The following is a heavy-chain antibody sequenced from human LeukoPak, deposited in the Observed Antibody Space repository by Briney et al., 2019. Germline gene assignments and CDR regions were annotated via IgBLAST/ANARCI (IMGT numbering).Heavy chain of an antibody. CDR2: ISRSGSTR. Sequence: GGPLRLSCATSGFTFSSYEMNWVRQAPGKGLEWVSYISRSGSTRYYADSVKGRFTISRDNAKNSLYLQMNSLRAEDTAVYYCARVATMVRVPLDALDIWGQGTMVSVSS. V-gene: IGHV3-48*03. CDR1: GFTFSSYE. D-gene: IGHD3-10*01. J-gene: IGHJ3*02. CDR3: ARVATMVRVPLDALDI.